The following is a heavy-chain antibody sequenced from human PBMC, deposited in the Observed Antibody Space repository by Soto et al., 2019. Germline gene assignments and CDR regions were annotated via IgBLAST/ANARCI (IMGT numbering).Heavy chain of an antibody. D-gene: IGHD2-8*02. CDR3: TRQASYWHGGGGWLDP. Sequence: EVQLVESGGGLVQPGGSLRLSCAASGFTFSASDMHWVRQPTGKGLEWVAAIGTLHDTYYPDSVKGRFTNSRNNAKNSLNLKMNSLRAGETAVYYCTRQASYWHGGGGWLDPWGQGTLVTVSS. J-gene: IGHJ5*02. CDR2: IGTLHDT. CDR1: GFTFSASD. V-gene: IGHV3-13*01.